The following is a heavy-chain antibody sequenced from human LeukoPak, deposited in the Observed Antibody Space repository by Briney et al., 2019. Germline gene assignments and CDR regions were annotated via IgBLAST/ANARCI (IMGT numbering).Heavy chain of an antibody. V-gene: IGHV4-30-2*01. Sequence: SETLSLTCAVSGGSISSGGYSWSWIRQPPGKGLEWIVYIYHSGSTYYNPSLKSRVTISVDRSKNQFSLKLSSVTAADTAVYYCARYYYGSGRYYYGMDVWGQGTTVTVSS. CDR3: ARYYYGSGRYYYGMDV. D-gene: IGHD3-10*01. CDR2: IYHSGST. CDR1: GGSISSGGYS. J-gene: IGHJ6*02.